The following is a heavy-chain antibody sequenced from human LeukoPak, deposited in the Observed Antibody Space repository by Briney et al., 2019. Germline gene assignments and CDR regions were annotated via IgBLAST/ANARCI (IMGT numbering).Heavy chain of an antibody. Sequence: PGGSLRLSCAASGFTFSSYWMSWVRQAPGKGLEWLANMKQDGSARYYVDSMKGRFTISRDNAKNSLYLQMNSLRAEDTAVYYCARVGYSGYDWLDYYYYYGMDVWGQGTTVTVSS. CDR3: ARVGYSGYDWLDYYYYYGMDV. CDR2: MKQDGSAR. J-gene: IGHJ6*02. V-gene: IGHV3-7*01. D-gene: IGHD5-12*01. CDR1: GFTFSSYW.